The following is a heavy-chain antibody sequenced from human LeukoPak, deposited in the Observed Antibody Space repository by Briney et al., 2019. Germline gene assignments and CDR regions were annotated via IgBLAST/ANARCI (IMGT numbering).Heavy chain of an antibody. CDR3: ARVMQQLGLVAPGY. Sequence: ASVKVSCKASGYTFTSYAMNWVRQAPGQGLERMGWINTNTGNPTYAQGFTGRFVFSLDTSVSTAYLQISSLKAEDTAVYYCARVMQQLGLVAPGYWGQGTLVTVSS. CDR1: GYTFTSYA. V-gene: IGHV7-4-1*02. D-gene: IGHD6-13*01. J-gene: IGHJ4*02. CDR2: INTNTGNP.